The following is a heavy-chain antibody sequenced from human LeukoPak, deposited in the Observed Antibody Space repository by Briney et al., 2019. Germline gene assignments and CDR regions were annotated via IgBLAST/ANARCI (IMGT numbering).Heavy chain of an antibody. CDR3: AKAARPIVVVPAAINWFDP. J-gene: IGHJ5*02. D-gene: IGHD2-2*01. Sequence: GGSLRLSCAASGFTFHNYAMSWVRQAPGKGLEWVSGISSSSGSTYYADSVKGRFTISRDNSKNTLYLQMNSLRAEDTAVYYCAKAARPIVVVPAAINWFDPWGQGTLVTVSS. CDR1: GFTFHNYA. CDR2: ISSSSGST. V-gene: IGHV3-23*01.